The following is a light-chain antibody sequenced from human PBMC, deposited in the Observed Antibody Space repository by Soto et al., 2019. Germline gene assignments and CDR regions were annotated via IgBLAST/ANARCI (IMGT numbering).Light chain of an antibody. Sequence: DVVMTQTPLSLPVTLGQPASIYCRSSESLLHSDGNTYLNWYHQRPGQPPTLLIYKISNRFSGVPDRFSGSGAGTPFTLTISRVEADDVGVYYCLQGTQYPLTFGQGTILEI. V-gene: IGKV2-24*01. CDR1: ESLLHSDGNTY. CDR3: LQGTQYPLT. CDR2: KIS. J-gene: IGKJ2*01.